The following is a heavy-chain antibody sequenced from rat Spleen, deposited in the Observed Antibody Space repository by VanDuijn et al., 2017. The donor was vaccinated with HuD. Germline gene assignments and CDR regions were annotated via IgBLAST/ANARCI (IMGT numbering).Heavy chain of an antibody. CDR2: ISYEGSTT. J-gene: IGHJ3*01. CDR1: GLSFSNYD. D-gene: IGHD1-7*01. CDR3: ARHWNDDYFDY. V-gene: IGHV5-22*01. Sequence: EVQLVKSGGGLVQPGRSMKLSCAASGLSFSNYDMAWVRQAPTKGLEWVASISYEGSTTHYGDSVKGRFTISRDNAKSTLNLQMNSLRSEDTATYYCARHWNDDYFDYWGQGTLVTVSS.